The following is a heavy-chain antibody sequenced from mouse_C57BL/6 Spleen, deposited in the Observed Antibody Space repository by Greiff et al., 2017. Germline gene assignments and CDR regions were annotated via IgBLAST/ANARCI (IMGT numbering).Heavy chain of an antibody. D-gene: IGHD1-1*01. CDR3: ARWGTTVVAPFDY. V-gene: IGHV1-66*01. CDR2: IYPGSGNT. Sequence: VKLQESGPELVKPGASVKISCKASGYSFTSYYIHWVKQRPGQGLEWIGWIYPGSGNTKYNEKFKGKATLTADTSSSTAYMQLSSLTSEDSAVYYCARWGTTVVAPFDYWGQGTTLTVSS. J-gene: IGHJ2*01. CDR1: GYSFTSYY.